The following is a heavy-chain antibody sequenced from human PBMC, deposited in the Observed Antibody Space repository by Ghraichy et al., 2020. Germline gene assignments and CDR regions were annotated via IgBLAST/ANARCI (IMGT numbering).Heavy chain of an antibody. Sequence: ASVKVSCKASGYTFTGYYMHWVRQAPGQGLEWMGWINPNSGGTNYAQKFQGRVTMTRDTSISTAYMELSRLRSDDTAVYYCARVSWKSGSYYGFYWYFDLWGRGTLVTVSS. CDR2: INPNSGGT. CDR1: GYTFTGYY. D-gene: IGHD1-26*01. CDR3: ARVSWKSGSYYGFYWYFDL. V-gene: IGHV1-2*02. J-gene: IGHJ2*01.